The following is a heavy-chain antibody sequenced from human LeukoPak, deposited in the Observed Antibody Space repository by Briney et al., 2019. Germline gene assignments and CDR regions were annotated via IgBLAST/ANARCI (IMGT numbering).Heavy chain of an antibody. Sequence: WETLSLTCAVSGGSISSSNWWSWVRQPPGKGLEWIGEIYHSGSTNYNPSLKSRVTISVDKSKNQFSLKLSSVTAADTAVYYCARDHDYGDSRGFDPWGQGTLVTVSS. CDR2: IYHSGST. CDR1: GGSISSSNW. D-gene: IGHD4-17*01. CDR3: ARDHDYGDSRGFDP. J-gene: IGHJ5*02. V-gene: IGHV4-4*02.